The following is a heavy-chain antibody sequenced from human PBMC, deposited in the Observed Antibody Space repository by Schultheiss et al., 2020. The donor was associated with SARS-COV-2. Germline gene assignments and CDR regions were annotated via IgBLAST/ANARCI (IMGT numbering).Heavy chain of an antibody. CDR2: IYYSGST. Sequence: GSLRLSCTVSGGSISSSSYYWGWIRQPPGKGLEWIGSIYYSGSTYYNPSLKSRVTISVDTSKNQFSLKLSSVTAADTAVYYCSALLYSSGFHYGMDVWGQGTTVTVSS. CDR3: SALLYSSGFHYGMDV. CDR1: GGSISSSSYY. J-gene: IGHJ6*02. V-gene: IGHV4-39*01. D-gene: IGHD6-19*01.